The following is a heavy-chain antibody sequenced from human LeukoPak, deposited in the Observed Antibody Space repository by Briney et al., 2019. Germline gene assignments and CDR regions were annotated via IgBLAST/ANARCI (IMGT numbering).Heavy chain of an antibody. V-gene: IGHV1-2*02. D-gene: IGHD2-2*01. J-gene: IGHJ5*02. CDR3: TRGARVGNWFDP. Sequence: ASVKVSCRASGYTFTDYYIHWVRQAPGQGLEWMGWINPDNGGTNYAQKFQGRVTMTRDTSIRTVYMDLSRLRSDDTAVFYCTRGARVGNWFDPWGQGTQVTVSS. CDR1: GYTFTDYY. CDR2: INPDNGGT.